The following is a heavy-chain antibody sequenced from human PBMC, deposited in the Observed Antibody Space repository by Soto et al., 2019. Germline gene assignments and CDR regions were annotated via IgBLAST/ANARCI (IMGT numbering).Heavy chain of an antibody. D-gene: IGHD2-15*01. V-gene: IGHV4-61*01. Sequence: SETLSLTCTVSGGSVSSGSDYWSWIRQPPGKGLECIGYIYYRGRINYNPSLKSRVTISVDTSKNQFSLKLSSVTAADTAVYYCARDEGWDCSGGSCYPGGHYWGQGTLVTVSS. CDR3: ARDEGWDCSGGSCYPGGHY. CDR1: GGSVSSGSDY. CDR2: IYYRGRI. J-gene: IGHJ4*02.